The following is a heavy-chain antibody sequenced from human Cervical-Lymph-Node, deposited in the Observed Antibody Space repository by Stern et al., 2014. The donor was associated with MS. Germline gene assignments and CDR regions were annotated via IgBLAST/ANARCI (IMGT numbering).Heavy chain of an antibody. J-gene: IGHJ4*02. CDR1: GASVSSSGYY. D-gene: IGHD5-12*01. Sequence: QVQLGQSGPGLVKPSQTVSLTCTVSGASVSSSGYYWSWIRQHPGKGLEWIGYIYYAGSTYYNPSLKSRVSISVDTSKNRFSLRLSSVTAADTAVYFCARGATINDFDFWGQGTLVTVSS. V-gene: IGHV4-31*03. CDR3: ARGATINDFDF. CDR2: IYYAGST.